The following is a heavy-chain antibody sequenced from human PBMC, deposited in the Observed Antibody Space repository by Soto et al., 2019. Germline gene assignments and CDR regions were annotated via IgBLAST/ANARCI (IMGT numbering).Heavy chain of an antibody. J-gene: IGHJ6*02. V-gene: IGHV4-39*01. D-gene: IGHD3-10*01. CDR3: ARGNKQRITHTMVRGVNGMDV. CDR1: GGSISISTYY. Sequence: SETLSLTCTVSGGSISISTYYWGWIRQPPGKGLEWIGSVYYSGSTYYNPSLKSRVTISVDTSKNQFSLKLSSVTAADTAVYYCARGNKQRITHTMVRGVNGMDVWGQGTTVTVSS. CDR2: VYYSGST.